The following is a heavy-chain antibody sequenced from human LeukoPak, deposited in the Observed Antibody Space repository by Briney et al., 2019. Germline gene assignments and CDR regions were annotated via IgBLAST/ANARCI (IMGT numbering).Heavy chain of an antibody. D-gene: IGHD2-2*01. CDR2: IRYDGSNK. J-gene: IGHJ4*02. CDR1: GFTFSSYG. Sequence: GGSLRLSCAASGFTFSSYGMHWVRQAPGKGLEWVAFIRYDGSNKYYADSVKGRFTISRDNSKNTLYLQMNSLRAEDTAVYYCAKLIEVRRDIVVVPAANEHAYWGQGTLVTVSS. V-gene: IGHV3-30*02. CDR3: AKLIEVRRDIVVVPAANEHAY.